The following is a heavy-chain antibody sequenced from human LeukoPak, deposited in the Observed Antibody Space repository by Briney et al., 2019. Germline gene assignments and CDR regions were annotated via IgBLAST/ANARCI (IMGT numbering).Heavy chain of an antibody. CDR2: INHSGST. CDR3: ARGPAAVAP. CDR1: GGSFSGYY. V-gene: IGHV4-34*01. J-gene: IGHJ5*02. D-gene: IGHD6-19*01. Sequence: PETLSLTCAVYGGSFSGYYWSWIRQPPGKGLEWIGEINHSGSTNYNPSLKSRVTISVDTPKNQFSLKLSSVTAADTAVYYCARGPAAVAPWGQGTLVIVSS.